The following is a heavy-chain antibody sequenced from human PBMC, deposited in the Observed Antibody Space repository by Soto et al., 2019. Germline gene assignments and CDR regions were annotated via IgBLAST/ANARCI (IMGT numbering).Heavy chain of an antibody. V-gene: IGHV1-69*12. Sequence: QVQLVQSGAEVKKPGSSVKVSCKASGGTFSSDAIGWVRQAPGQGLEWMGGITPIFHTPNYAQKFQGRLTLTADEPTSAVFMELSWLTSEDTAVYYCARSASTMSTFVEDQYYNYYGVDVCGQGTRVTVSS. J-gene: IGHJ6*02. CDR3: ARSASTMSTFVEDQYYNYYGVDV. D-gene: IGHD1-1*01. CDR2: ITPIFHTP. CDR1: GGTFSSDA.